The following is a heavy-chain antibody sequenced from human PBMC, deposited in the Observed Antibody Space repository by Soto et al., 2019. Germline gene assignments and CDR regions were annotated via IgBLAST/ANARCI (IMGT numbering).Heavy chain of an antibody. Sequence: QVRLHESGPGLVKSSETLSLTCSVSGGSISGDYYWSWIRQYHEMGLEWIGYIYDSGSSDSNPALQSRLSMSLDTSTYQFSLDLRSVTAADRAVYSGARGGARWPGYFDSCGQGDLVAVSS. CDR2: IYDSGSS. CDR1: GGSISGDYY. J-gene: IGHJ4*02. V-gene: IGHV4-30-4*08. D-gene: IGHD2-15*01. CDR3: ARGGARWPGYFDS.